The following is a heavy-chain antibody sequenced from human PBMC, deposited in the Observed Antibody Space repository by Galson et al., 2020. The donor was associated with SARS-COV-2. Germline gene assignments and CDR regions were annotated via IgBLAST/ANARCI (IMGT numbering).Heavy chain of an antibody. CDR1: GYTFATNW. J-gene: IGHJ4*02. D-gene: IGHD6-6*01. V-gene: IGHV5-51*01. CDR2: IYPGDSDT. CDR3: ARHQVASSSWSTFDY. Sequence: KIGEPLKISCKGSGYTFATNWIGWVRQMPGTGLEWMGIIYPGDSDTRYSPSFQGQVTISADKSINTAYLQWTSLKASDTAMYYCARHQVASSSWSTFDYWGQGTLVTVSS.